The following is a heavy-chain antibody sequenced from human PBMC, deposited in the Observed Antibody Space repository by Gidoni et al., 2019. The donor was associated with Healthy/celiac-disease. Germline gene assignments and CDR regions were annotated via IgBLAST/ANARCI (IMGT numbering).Heavy chain of an antibody. V-gene: IGHV4-59*01. CDR1: GGSISSYY. CDR2: IYYSGST. CDR3: ARVVRREWFDP. Sequence: QVQLQESGPGLVKPSETLSLTCTVSGGSISSYYWSWIRQPPGKGLEWIGYIYYSGSTNYNPSLKSRVTISVDTSKNQFSLKLSSVTAADTAVYYCARVVRREWFDPWGQGTLVTVSS. J-gene: IGHJ5*02. D-gene: IGHD1-26*01.